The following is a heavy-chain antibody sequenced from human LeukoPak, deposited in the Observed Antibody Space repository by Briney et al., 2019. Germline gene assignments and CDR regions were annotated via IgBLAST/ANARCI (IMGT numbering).Heavy chain of an antibody. D-gene: IGHD1-26*01. Sequence: ASVKVSCKASGYTFTGYYMHWVRRAPGQGLEWMGWINPNSGGTNYAQKFQGWVTMTRDTSISTAYMELSRLRSDDTAVYYCARGSIESGSYYYYFDYWGQGTLVTVSS. CDR1: GYTFTGYY. CDR2: INPNSGGT. V-gene: IGHV1-2*04. CDR3: ARGSIESGSYYYYFDY. J-gene: IGHJ4*02.